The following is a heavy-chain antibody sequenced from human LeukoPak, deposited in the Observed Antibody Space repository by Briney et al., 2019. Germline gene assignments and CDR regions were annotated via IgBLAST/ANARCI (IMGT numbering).Heavy chain of an antibody. Sequence: ASVKVSCKASGYTFTTYYMHWLRQAPGQGLEWMGIINLSGGQTTYAQNFQGRVTMTRDMSTNTVYTELSSLRSADTAVYYCAREGYCGGGTCHSGAHFQHWGQGTLVTVSS. D-gene: IGHD2-15*01. CDR2: INLSGGQT. CDR3: AREGYCGGGTCHSGAHFQH. V-gene: IGHV1-46*01. CDR1: GYTFTTYY. J-gene: IGHJ1*01.